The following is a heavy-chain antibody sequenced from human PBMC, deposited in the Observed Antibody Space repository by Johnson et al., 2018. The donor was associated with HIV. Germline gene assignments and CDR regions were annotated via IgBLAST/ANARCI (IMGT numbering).Heavy chain of an antibody. CDR3: ATQEDYGDYYGAFDI. D-gene: IGHD4-17*01. Sequence: MLLVESEGGVVRPGGSLRLSCAASGFTFNEHGMSWVRQVPGKGLVWVSRINGDGSRTSYADSVKGRFTIARDNAKNTLYLQMNSLRAEDTAVYYWATQEDYGDYYGAFDIWGQGTMVTVSS. CDR2: INGDGSRT. J-gene: IGHJ3*02. CDR1: GFTFNEHG. V-gene: IGHV3-20*04.